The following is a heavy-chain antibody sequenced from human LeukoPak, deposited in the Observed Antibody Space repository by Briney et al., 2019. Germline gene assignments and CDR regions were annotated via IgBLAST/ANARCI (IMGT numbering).Heavy chain of an antibody. CDR1: GFTFSSYG. D-gene: IGHD6-13*01. CDR2: ISYDGSNK. CDR3: TRNEAAAGKPFDY. V-gene: IGHV3-30*03. Sequence: GGSLRLSCAASGFTFSSYGMHWVRQAPGKGLEWVAVISYDGSNKYYADSVKGRFTISRDNSKNTLYLQMNSLRAEDTAVYYCTRNEAAAGKPFDYWGQGTLVTVSS. J-gene: IGHJ4*02.